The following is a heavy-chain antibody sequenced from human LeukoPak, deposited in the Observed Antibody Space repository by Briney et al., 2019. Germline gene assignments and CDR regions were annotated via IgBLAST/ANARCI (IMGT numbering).Heavy chain of an antibody. CDR2: INPNSGGT. J-gene: IGHJ4*02. Sequence: ASVTVSCKASGYTFTGYYMHWVRQAPGQGQEWMGWINPNSGGTNYAQKFQGRVTMTRDTSISTAYMELSRLRSDDTAVYYCATSLLTGYTLDYWGQGTLVTVSS. CDR3: ATSLLTGYTLDY. CDR1: GYTFTGYY. V-gene: IGHV1-2*02. D-gene: IGHD3-9*01.